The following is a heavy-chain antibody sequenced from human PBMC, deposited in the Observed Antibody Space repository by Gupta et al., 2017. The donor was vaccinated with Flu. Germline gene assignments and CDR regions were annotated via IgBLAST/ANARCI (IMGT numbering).Heavy chain of an antibody. D-gene: IGHD3-3*01. CDR3: AKDCGPREIRATIFCY. CDR2: SRGDSI. Sequence: SRGDSIDYAAPVKGRFTISRDSSKDRLYLHMNSLRAEDTAVYFCAKDCGPREIRATIFCYWGQGTLVTVSS. J-gene: IGHJ4*02. V-gene: IGHV3-23*01.